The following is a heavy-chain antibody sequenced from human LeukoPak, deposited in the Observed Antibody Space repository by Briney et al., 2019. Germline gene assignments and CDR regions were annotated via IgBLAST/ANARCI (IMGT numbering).Heavy chain of an antibody. CDR3: ARLVVPAAKAGDY. D-gene: IGHD2-2*01. J-gene: IGHJ4*02. CDR1: GYSLTSYW. Sequence: GGSLKISCKGSGYSLTSYWISWVRQMPGKGLEWMGRIDPSDSYTNYSPSFQGHVTISADKSISTAYLQWSSLKASDTAMYYCARLVVPAAKAGDYWGQGTLVTVSS. V-gene: IGHV5-10-1*01. CDR2: IDPSDSYT.